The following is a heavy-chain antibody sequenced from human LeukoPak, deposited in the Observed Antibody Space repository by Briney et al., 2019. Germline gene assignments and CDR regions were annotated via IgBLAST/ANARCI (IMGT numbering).Heavy chain of an antibody. CDR1: GFTFDDYG. CDR3: SREYLRYYDFWSGYTY. CDR2: INWNGGST. V-gene: IGHV3-20*04. J-gene: IGHJ4*02. D-gene: IGHD3-3*01. Sequence: PGGSLRLSCAASGFTFDDYGMSWVRQAPGKGLEWVSGINWNGGSTGYADSVKGRFTISGDNAKNSLYLQMNSLRAEDTALYYCSREYLRYYDFWSGYTYWGQGTLVTVSS.